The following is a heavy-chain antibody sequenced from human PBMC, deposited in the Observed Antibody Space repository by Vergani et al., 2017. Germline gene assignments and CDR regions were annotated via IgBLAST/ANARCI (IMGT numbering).Heavy chain of an antibody. CDR3: ARLYGRDSSGSKYFDY. V-gene: IGHV5-51*01. CDR1: GYSFTNYW. J-gene: IGHJ4*02. CDR2: IHPADSDT. Sequence: EVQLVQSGAEVKTPGESLKISCQISGYSFTNYWIGWVRQMPGKGLEWMGIIHPADSDTRYSPFFQGQVTISVDKSISTAYLPRISLRASDSAMYYCARLYGRDSSGSKYFDYWGQGTLVTVSS. D-gene: IGHD3-22*01.